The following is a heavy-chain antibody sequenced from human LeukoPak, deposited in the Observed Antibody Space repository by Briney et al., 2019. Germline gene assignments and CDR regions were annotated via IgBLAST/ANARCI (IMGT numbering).Heavy chain of an antibody. J-gene: IGHJ4*02. CDR3: ARGRGYSGYDNARVEDY. CDR2: INHSGST. CDR1: GGSFSGYY. Sequence: SETLSLTCAVYGGSFSGYYWSWIRQPPGKGLEWIGEINHSGSTNYNPSLKSRVTISVDTSKNQFSLKLSSVTAAETAVYYCARGRGYSGYDNARVEDYWGQGTLVTVSS. V-gene: IGHV4-34*01. D-gene: IGHD5-12*01.